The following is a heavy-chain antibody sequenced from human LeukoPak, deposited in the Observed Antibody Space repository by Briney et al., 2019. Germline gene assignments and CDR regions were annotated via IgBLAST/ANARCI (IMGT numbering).Heavy chain of an antibody. V-gene: IGHV1-69*04. Sequence: SVKVSCKASGGTFSSYAISWVRQAPGQGLEWMGRIIPILGIANYAQKYQGRVTITADKSTSTAYMELSSLRSEDTAVYYCARETYYYDSSGYYSLNWFDPWGQGTLVTVSS. CDR2: IIPILGIA. D-gene: IGHD3-22*01. CDR3: ARETYYYDSSGYYSLNWFDP. CDR1: GGTFSSYA. J-gene: IGHJ5*02.